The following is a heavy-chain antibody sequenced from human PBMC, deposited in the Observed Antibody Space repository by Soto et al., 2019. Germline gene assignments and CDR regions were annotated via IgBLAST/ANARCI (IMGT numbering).Heavy chain of an antibody. V-gene: IGHV4-61*01. CDR1: GGSVSSGSYY. Sequence: SETLSLTCTVSGGSVSSGSYYWSWIRQPPGKGLEWIGYIYYSGSTNYNPSLKSRVTISVDTSKNQFSLKLSSVTAADTAVYYCANLAYRYGERDYPFDYWGQGTLVTVYS. CDR3: ANLAYRYGERDYPFDY. J-gene: IGHJ4*02. D-gene: IGHD5-18*01. CDR2: IYYSGST.